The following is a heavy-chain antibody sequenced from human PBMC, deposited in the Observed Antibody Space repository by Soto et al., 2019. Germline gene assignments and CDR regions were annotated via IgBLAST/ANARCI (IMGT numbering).Heavy chain of an antibody. CDR1: GYSFTSYW. V-gene: IGHV5-51*07. CDR3: ARTSFDRRRYYSGMDV. Sequence: GESLKISCKGSGYSFTSYWIGWVHQMPGKGLEWMGIIYPGDSDTRYSPSFQGQVTISADKSINTAYLHWSSLKASDTAMYYCARTSFDRRRYYSGMDVCGQGPTVTVSS. CDR2: IYPGDSDT. D-gene: IGHD3-16*01. J-gene: IGHJ6*02.